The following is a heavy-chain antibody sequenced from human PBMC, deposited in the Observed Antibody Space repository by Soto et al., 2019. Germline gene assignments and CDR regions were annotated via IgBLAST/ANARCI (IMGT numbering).Heavy chain of an antibody. CDR1: GGSISSYY. V-gene: IGHV4-59*01. CDR2: IYYSGST. Sequence: PSETLSLTCTVSGGSISSYYWSWIRQPPGKGLEWIGYIYYSGSTNYNPSLKSRVTISVDTSKNQFSLKLSSVTAADTAVYYCARVGSSGWKYYFDYWGQGTLVTV. J-gene: IGHJ4*02. D-gene: IGHD6-19*01. CDR3: ARVGSSGWKYYFDY.